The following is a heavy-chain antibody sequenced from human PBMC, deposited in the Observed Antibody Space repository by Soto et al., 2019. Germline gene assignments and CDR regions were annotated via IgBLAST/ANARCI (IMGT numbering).Heavy chain of an antibody. J-gene: IGHJ4*02. D-gene: IGHD3-16*01. CDR2: IYFNGNT. V-gene: IGHV4-59*01. CDR3: ASVTFGGIVLAH. Sequence: LSLTCTVSAASFSRYYWTWIRQSPGKGLEWIGYIYFNGNTNYNPSLKRRVTMSIDTSKKQFSLNLSSVTAADTAVYYCASVTFGGIVLAHWGQGALVTVSS. CDR1: AASFSRYY.